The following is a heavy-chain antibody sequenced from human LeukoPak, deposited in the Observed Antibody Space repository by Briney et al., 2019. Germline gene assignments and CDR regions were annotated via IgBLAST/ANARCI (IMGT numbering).Heavy chain of an antibody. J-gene: IGHJ4*02. CDR2: IYPGDSDT. V-gene: IGHV5-51*01. Sequence: GGSLKISCRGSGYSFTTYWIGWVRQMPGKGLEWMGIIYPGDSDTRYSPSFQGQVTMSADKSIDTAYLQWSSLKASDTAMYYCARRQGCSSTSCPPDYWGQGTRVTVSS. CDR3: ARRQGCSSTSCPPDY. D-gene: IGHD2-2*01. CDR1: GYSFTTYW.